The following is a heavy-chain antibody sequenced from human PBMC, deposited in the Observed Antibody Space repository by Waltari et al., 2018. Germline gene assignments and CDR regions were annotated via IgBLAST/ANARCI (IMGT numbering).Heavy chain of an antibody. CDR3: AKDPLMGATSPNFDY. J-gene: IGHJ4*02. CDR2: ISWTSGSI. V-gene: IGHV3-9*01. D-gene: IGHD1-26*01. CDR1: GFTFDDYA. Sequence: EVQLVESGGGLVQPGRSLRLSCAASGFTFDDYAMHWVRQAPGKGLEWVSGISWTSGSIGHADSVKGRFTIARDNAKNSLYLQMNSLRAEDTALYYCAKDPLMGATSPNFDYWGQGTLVTVSS.